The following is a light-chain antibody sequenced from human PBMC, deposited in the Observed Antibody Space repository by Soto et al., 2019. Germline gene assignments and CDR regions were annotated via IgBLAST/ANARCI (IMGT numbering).Light chain of an antibody. J-gene: IGKJ1*01. CDR1: QSVSRNY. CDR2: GAS. CDR3: QQYGVSPWT. Sequence: EIVMTQSPATVSVSPGERATLSCRASQSVSRNYLAWYQQKPGQAPRLLMFGASSRAAGIPARFSGSGSGTDFSLTVSRLEPEDFAVYYCQQYGVSPWTFGQGTKVDIK. V-gene: IGKV3-20*01.